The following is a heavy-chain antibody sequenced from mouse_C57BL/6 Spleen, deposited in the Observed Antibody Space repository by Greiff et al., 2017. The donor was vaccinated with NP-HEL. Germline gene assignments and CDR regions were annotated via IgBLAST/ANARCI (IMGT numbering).Heavy chain of an antibody. Sequence: EVQLVESGPELVKPGASVKISCKASGYSFTGYYMNWVKQSPEKSLEWIGEINPSTGGTTYNQKFKAKATLTVDKSSSTAYMQLKSLTSEDSAVYYCARSGDVSYWGQGTTLTVSS. D-gene: IGHD3-1*01. CDR3: ARSGDVSY. J-gene: IGHJ2*01. V-gene: IGHV1-42*01. CDR1: GYSFTGYY. CDR2: INPSTGGT.